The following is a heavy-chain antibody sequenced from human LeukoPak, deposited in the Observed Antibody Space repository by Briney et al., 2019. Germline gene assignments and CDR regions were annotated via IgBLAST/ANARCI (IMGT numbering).Heavy chain of an antibody. CDR2: ISAYNGNT. D-gene: IGHD3-10*01. CDR3: ARALRMVRDLTPSGY. CDR1: GYTFTSYG. V-gene: IGHV1-18*01. Sequence: ASVKVSXKASGYTFTSYGISWVRQAPGQGLEWMGWISAYNGNTNYAQKLQGRVTMTIDTSTSTAYMELRSLRSDDTAVYYCARALRMVRDLTPSGYWGQGTLVTVSS. J-gene: IGHJ4*02.